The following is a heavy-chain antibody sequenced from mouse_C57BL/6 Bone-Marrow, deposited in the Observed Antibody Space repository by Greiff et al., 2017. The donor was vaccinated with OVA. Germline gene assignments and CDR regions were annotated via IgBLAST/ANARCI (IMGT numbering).Heavy chain of an antibody. CDR2: IYPGNSDT. V-gene: IGHV1-5*01. CDR3: TRRTGTGGYFDY. CDR1: GYTFTSYW. Sequence: VQLQQPGAELVKPGASVKLSCKTSGYTFTSYWMHWVKQRPGQGLEWIGAIYPGNSDTSYNQKFKGKAKLTAVTSASTAYMELSSLTNEDSAVYYCTRRTGTGGYFDYWGQGTTLTVSS. J-gene: IGHJ2*01. D-gene: IGHD4-1*01.